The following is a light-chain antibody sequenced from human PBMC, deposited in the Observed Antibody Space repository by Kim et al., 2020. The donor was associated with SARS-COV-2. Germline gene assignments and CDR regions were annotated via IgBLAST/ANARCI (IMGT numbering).Light chain of an antibody. CDR3: QQYKSYPFT. J-gene: IGKJ5*01. Sequence: DIQMTQSPSSLSVSVGDRLTITCRASQDVSNYLAWFQQKPGKAPKSLIYGAYSLQSWVPAKFSGSGSGTDFTLTITSLQPEDSATYYCQQYKSYPFTFGQGTRLEIK. CDR1: QDVSNY. V-gene: IGKV1-16*02. CDR2: GAY.